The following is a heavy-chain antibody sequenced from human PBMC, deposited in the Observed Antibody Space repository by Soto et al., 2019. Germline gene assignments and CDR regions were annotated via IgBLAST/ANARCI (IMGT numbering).Heavy chain of an antibody. CDR3: AREDRGGGDAWGAFDI. CDR1: GFTFSNYA. CDR2: ITYDGSNK. Sequence: QVQLVESGGGVVQPGRSLRLSCAASGFTFSNYAMHWVRQAPGKGLEWVAVITYDGSNKYYADSVKGRFIISRDNSKNTLHLQMNSLRAEDTAVYYCAREDRGGGDAWGAFDIWGQGTMVTVSS. D-gene: IGHD4-17*01. V-gene: IGHV3-30-3*01. J-gene: IGHJ3*02.